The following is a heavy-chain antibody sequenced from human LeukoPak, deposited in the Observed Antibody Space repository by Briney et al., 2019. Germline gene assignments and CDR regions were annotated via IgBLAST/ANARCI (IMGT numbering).Heavy chain of an antibody. CDR2: INHVGST. D-gene: IGHD3-10*01. CDR3: ARGRNNQITMIRGPNHYFGLDV. CDR1: GGSFSGYY. V-gene: IGHV4-34*01. J-gene: IGHJ6*02. Sequence: SETLSLTCAVYGGSFSGYYWTWIRQPPGKGLEWIGEINHVGSTKYNPSLKSRATMSVDPSKNQFSLKLSAVTAADTAFYYCARGRNNQITMIRGPNHYFGLDVWGQGTTVTVSS.